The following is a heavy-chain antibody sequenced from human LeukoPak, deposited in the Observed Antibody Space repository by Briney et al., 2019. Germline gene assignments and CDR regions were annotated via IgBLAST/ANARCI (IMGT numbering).Heavy chain of an antibody. CDR3: AREGKSSSWSRYYYYGMDV. J-gene: IGHJ6*02. D-gene: IGHD6-13*01. CDR1: GYTFTSYG. V-gene: IGHV1-18*01. Sequence: ASVKVSCKASGYTFTSYGINWVRQAPGQGLEWMGWISAYNGNTNYAQKLQGRVTMTTDTSTSTAYMELRSLRSDDTAVYYCAREGKSSSWSRYYYYGMDVWGQGTTVTVSS. CDR2: ISAYNGNT.